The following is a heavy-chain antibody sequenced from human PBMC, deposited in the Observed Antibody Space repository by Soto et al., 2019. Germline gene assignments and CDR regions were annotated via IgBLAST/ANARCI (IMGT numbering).Heavy chain of an antibody. D-gene: IGHD2-15*01. V-gene: IGHV3-74*01. J-gene: IGHJ6*03. CDR1: GFTFSSYW. Sequence: EVQLVESGGGLVQPGGSLRLSCAASGFTFSSYWMHWVRQAPGKGLVWVSRINSDGSSTSYADSVKGRFTISRDNAKNTLYLQMNSLRAEDTAVYYCARTPGCCTPYCYYYYYMDVWGKGTTVTVSS. CDR3: ARTPGCCTPYCYYYYYMDV. CDR2: INSDGSST.